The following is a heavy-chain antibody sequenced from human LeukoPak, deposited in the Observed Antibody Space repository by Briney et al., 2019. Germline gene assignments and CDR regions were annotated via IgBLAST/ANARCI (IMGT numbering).Heavy chain of an antibody. D-gene: IGHD3-16*01. V-gene: IGHV4-34*01. CDR1: GGSFSGYY. Sequence: SETLPLTCAVYGGSFSGYYWSWIRQPPGKGLEWIGEINHSGSTNYNPSLKSRVTISVDTSKNQFSLKLSSVTAADTAVYYCARARGWGRYFDYWGQGTLVTVSS. J-gene: IGHJ4*02. CDR2: INHSGST. CDR3: ARARGWGRYFDY.